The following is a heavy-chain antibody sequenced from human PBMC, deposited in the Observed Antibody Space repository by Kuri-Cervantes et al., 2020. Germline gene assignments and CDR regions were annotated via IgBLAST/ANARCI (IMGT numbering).Heavy chain of an antibody. CDR2: INLYSGNT. D-gene: IGHD2-21*02. CDR1: GDTFTSYD. J-gene: IGHJ2*01. V-gene: IGHV1-8*01. CDR3: ARGGGVTGRYFDL. Sequence: ASVKVSCKASGDTFTSYDINWVRQATGQGLEWMGWINLYSGNTGYAQKSQGRVTMTRNTSISTAYMELRSLRPADTAVYYYARGGGVTGRYFDLWGRGTLVTVSS.